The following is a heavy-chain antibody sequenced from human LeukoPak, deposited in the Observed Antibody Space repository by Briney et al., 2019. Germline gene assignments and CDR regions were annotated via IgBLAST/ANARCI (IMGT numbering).Heavy chain of an antibody. J-gene: IGHJ3*02. Sequence: SETLSLTCTVSGGSISSSSYYWGWIRQPPGKGLDWIGNIYYSGTTYYNPSLQSRVIVSVDTSKNQFSLKLTSVTAADTAIYYCARVGDHGAFDIWGQGTMVTVSS. CDR2: IYYSGTT. CDR3: ARVGDHGAFDI. CDR1: GGSISSSSYY. V-gene: IGHV4-39*07. D-gene: IGHD2-21*02.